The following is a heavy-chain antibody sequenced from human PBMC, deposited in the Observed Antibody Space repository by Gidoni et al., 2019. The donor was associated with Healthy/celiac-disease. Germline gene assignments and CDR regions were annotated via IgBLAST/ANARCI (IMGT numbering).Heavy chain of an antibody. CDR3: ARDPGLIAVAGTSWFDP. Sequence: EVQLVESGGGLVKPGGSLRLSCADSGVTFSSSSMNWVRQAPGKGLEWVSSISSSSSYIYYADSVKGRFTISRDNAKNSLYLQMNSLRAEDTAVYYCARDPGLIAVAGTSWFDPWGQGTLVTVSS. V-gene: IGHV3-21*01. D-gene: IGHD6-19*01. J-gene: IGHJ5*02. CDR2: ISSSSSYI. CDR1: GVTFSSSS.